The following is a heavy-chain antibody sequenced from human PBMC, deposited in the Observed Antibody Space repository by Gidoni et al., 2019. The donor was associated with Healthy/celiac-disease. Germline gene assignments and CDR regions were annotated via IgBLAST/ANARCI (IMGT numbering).Heavy chain of an antibody. CDR2: IDPSDSYT. CDR1: GYSFTSYW. D-gene: IGHD2-15*01. J-gene: IGHJ6*02. V-gene: IGHV5-10-1*03. CDR3: ARRVVVVAATPGYYYGMDV. Sequence: EVQLVQSGAEVKKPGESLRISCKGSGYSFTSYWISWVRQMPGKGLEWMGRIDPSDSYTNYSPSFQGHVTISADKSISTAYLQWSSLKASDTAMYYCARRVVVVAATPGYYYGMDVWGQGTTVTVSS.